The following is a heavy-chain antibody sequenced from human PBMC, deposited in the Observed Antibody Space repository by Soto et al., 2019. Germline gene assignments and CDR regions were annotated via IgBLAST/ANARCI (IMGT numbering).Heavy chain of an antibody. CDR2: IYHSGST. CDR1: GGSISSGGYS. V-gene: IGHV4-30-2*01. D-gene: IGHD3-22*01. CDR3: ASIFYYDSRGYYRSDAFDI. J-gene: IGHJ3*02. Sequence: SETLSLTCAVSGGSISSGGYSWSWIRQPPGKGLEWMGYIYHSGSTDCNPSLKSRVTISVDRSKNQFSLKLSSVTAADTAVYYCASIFYYDSRGYYRSDAFDIWGKGTMVT.